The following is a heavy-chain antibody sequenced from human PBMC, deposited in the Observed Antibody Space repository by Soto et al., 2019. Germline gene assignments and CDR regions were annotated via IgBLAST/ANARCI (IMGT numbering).Heavy chain of an antibody. CDR3: ARRKRGYSGYDEEY. D-gene: IGHD5-12*01. CDR1: GGSISTSS. J-gene: IGHJ4*02. Sequence: QVQLQESGPGLVKPSETLSLTCTVSGGSISTSSWNWIRQSAGKGLEWIGRMYSSGSTKYNPSLNSRVTMSLDTSRNQFSLKLNSVTAADTAVYYCARRKRGYSGYDEEYWGQGTLVTVSS. CDR2: MYSSGST. V-gene: IGHV4-4*07.